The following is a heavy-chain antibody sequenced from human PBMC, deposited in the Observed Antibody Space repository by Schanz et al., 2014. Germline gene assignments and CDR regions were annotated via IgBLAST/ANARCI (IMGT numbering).Heavy chain of an antibody. CDR1: GFTASSHS. V-gene: IGHV3-21*02. Sequence: EVQLVESGGGLVKPGGSLRLSCGVSGFTASSHSMNWVRQAPGKGLEWVSSISSRSSHIYYADSVKGRFTISRDNAKNSLYLEMNSLRAEDTALYYCARDRRNADLDYWGQGTLVNVSS. J-gene: IGHJ4*02. D-gene: IGHD1-1*01. CDR3: ARDRRNADLDY. CDR2: ISSRSSHI.